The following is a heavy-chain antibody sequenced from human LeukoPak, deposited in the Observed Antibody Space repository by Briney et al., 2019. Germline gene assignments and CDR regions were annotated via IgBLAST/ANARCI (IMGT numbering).Heavy chain of an antibody. CDR3: ARDRWNHKHSSSDYYYYGMDV. Sequence: SETLSLTCTVSGGSVSSGSYYWSWIRQPPGKGLEWIGYIYYSGSTNYNPSLKSRVTISVDTSKNQFSLKLSSVTAADTAVYYCARDRWNHKHSSSDYYYYGMDVWGQGTTVTVSS. V-gene: IGHV4-61*01. CDR1: GGSVSSGSYY. CDR2: IYYSGST. J-gene: IGHJ6*02. D-gene: IGHD6-6*01.